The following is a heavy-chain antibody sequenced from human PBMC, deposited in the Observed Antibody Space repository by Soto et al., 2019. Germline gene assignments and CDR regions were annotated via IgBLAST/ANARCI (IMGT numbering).Heavy chain of an antibody. J-gene: IGHJ6*02. CDR3: ARSDNRNSLYGVDV. CDR2: INQRGSS. V-gene: IGHV4-34*01. Sequence: SETLSLTCAVNGGSLSGYYWSWIRQSPGKGLEWIGEINQRGSSDYNPSLKSRVTISIDASKNHVTLELTSVTAADTAVYYCARSDNRNSLYGVDVWGQGTAVT. CDR1: GGSLSGYY. D-gene: IGHD1-7*01.